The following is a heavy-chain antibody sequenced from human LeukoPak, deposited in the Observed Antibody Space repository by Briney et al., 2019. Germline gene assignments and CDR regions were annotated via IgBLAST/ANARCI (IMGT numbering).Heavy chain of an antibody. CDR1: GESLRKYY. CDR3: ARHRDGFDI. J-gene: IGHJ3*02. V-gene: IGHV4-34*01. Sequence: PNETLSLTCALYGESLRKYYWTWIHQSPAKGLEWIGELTHRGSTNHNPSLKSRVTISVDTSKNQFSLKLGSVTAADTAVYYCARHRDGFDIWGPGTMVTVS. D-gene: IGHD5-24*01. CDR2: LTHRGST.